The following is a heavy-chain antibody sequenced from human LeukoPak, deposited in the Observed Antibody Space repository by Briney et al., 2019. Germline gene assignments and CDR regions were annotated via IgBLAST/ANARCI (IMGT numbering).Heavy chain of an antibody. J-gene: IGHJ4*02. Sequence: GGSLRLSCAASGFTFDDYGMSWVRQAPEKGLEWVSFIGWNGGTTGYANSVKGRFTISRDNAKNSLYLQMNSLRAEDTALYYCARDRFPGKHFDYWGQGTLVTVSS. CDR3: ARDRFPGKHFDY. CDR2: IGWNGGTT. D-gene: IGHD3-10*01. CDR1: GFTFDDYG. V-gene: IGHV3-20*04.